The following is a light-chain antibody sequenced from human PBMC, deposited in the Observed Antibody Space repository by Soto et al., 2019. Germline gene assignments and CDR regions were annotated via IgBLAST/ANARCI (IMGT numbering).Light chain of an antibody. CDR2: KVS. CDR1: QNLVDNDGNTY. J-gene: IGKJ1*01. V-gene: IGKV2-30*01. Sequence: DVVMTQSPLSLPVTLGQPASISCRSSQNLVDNDGNTYLNWFQQRPDQSPRRLIYKVSNRDSGVPDRFSDSRSGTDFTLNISRVEGEDVEVYYCMQTTHWPPTFGQGTKVEIK. CDR3: MQTTHWPPT.